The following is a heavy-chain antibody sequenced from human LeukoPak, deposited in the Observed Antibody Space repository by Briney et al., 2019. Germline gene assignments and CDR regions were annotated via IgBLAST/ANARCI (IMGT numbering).Heavy chain of an antibody. V-gene: IGHV4-59*02. CDR3: ASHSGYDYFDY. CDR2: KYNSGSS. Sequence: SETLSLTCTVSGGPVSSYYWLWLPQPPGKGLEWIGYKYNSGSSNYNPALKSRVTISVDTSKNQFSLKLSSVTAADTAVYYCASHSGYDYFDYWGQGTLVTVSS. J-gene: IGHJ4*02. D-gene: IGHD5-12*01. CDR1: GGPVSSYY.